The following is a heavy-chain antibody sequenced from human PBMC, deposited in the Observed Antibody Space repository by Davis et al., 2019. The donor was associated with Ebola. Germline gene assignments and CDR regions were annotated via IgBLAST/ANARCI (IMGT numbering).Heavy chain of an antibody. J-gene: IGHJ3*02. Sequence: PGGSLRLSCAASGFTFSSYAMSWVRQAPGKGLEWVSAISGSGGSTYYADSVKGRFTISRDNSKNTLYLQMNSLRAEDTAIYYCAKDKNYDFWSGYPHDAFDIWGKGTKVTVSS. CDR3: AKDKNYDFWSGYPHDAFDI. CDR1: GFTFSSYA. V-gene: IGHV3-23*01. CDR2: ISGSGGST. D-gene: IGHD3-3*01.